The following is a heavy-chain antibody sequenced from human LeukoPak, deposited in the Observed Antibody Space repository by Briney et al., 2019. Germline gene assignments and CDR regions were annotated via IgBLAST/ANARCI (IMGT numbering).Heavy chain of an antibody. CDR1: GGSINSNKYY. V-gene: IGHV4-39*01. J-gene: IGHJ1*01. D-gene: IGHD2-15*01. CDR3: AGVSCSGYSCYSVLFHH. CDR2: IYYRGNT. Sequence: PSETLSLTCNVSGGSINSNKYYWGWIRQPPGKGLEWVGGIYYRGNTHYNPSLKSRVTISVDTSKNQFSLKLSSVTATDTAVYYCAGVSCSGYSCYSVLFHHWGQGTLVTVSS.